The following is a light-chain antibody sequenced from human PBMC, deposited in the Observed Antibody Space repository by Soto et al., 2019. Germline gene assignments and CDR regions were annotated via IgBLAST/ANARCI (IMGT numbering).Light chain of an antibody. V-gene: IGKV3-20*01. CDR1: QSISSRN. Sequence: EIVLTQSPGTLSLSPGERATLSCRTSQSISSRNLAWYQQKPGQAPRLLIYGASSRATGIPDRFSGSGSGTDFTLTISRLEPEDFAVYYCQLAYGAPPTFGQGTKVEIK. CDR3: QLAYGAPPT. J-gene: IGKJ1*01. CDR2: GAS.